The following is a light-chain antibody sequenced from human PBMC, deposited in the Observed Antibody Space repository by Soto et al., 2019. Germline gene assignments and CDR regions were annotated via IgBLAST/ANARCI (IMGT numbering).Light chain of an antibody. V-gene: IGLV2-14*01. CDR3: SSYTSSSTPNWV. Sequence: QSVLTQPASVSGSPGQSITISCTGTSSDVGGYNYDSWYQQHPGKAPKLMIYDVSNRPSGVSNRFSGSKSGNTASLTISGLQAEDEADYYCSSYTSSSTPNWVFGGGTKLTVL. CDR2: DVS. J-gene: IGLJ3*02. CDR1: SSDVGGYNY.